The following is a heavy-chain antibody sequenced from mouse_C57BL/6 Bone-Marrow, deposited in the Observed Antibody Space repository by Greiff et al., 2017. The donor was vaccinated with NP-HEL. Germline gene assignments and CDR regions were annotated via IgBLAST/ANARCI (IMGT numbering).Heavy chain of an antibody. CDR2: ISDGGSYT. Sequence: EVHLVESGGGLVKPGGSLKLSCAASGFTFSSYAMSWVRQTPEKRLEWVATISDGGSYTYYPDNVKGRFTISRDNVKNNLYLQMSHLKSEDTAMYYCARDGIHYGSSFAYWGQGTLVTVSA. D-gene: IGHD1-1*01. CDR3: ARDGIHYGSSFAY. CDR1: GFTFSSYA. V-gene: IGHV5-4*01. J-gene: IGHJ3*01.